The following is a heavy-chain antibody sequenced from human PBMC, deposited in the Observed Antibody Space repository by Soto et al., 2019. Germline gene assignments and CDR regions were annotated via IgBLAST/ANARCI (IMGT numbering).Heavy chain of an antibody. J-gene: IGHJ5*02. CDR2: INHSGST. CDR3: AREGYCSGGSCYPPWWFDP. CDR1: GGSFSGYY. Sequence: QVQLQQWGAGLLKPSETLSLTCAVYGGSFSGYYWSWIRQPPGKGLEWIGEINHSGSTNYNPSLKSRVTISVDTSKNQFSLKLSSVTAADTAVYYCAREGYCSGGSCYPPWWFDPWGQGTLVTVSS. V-gene: IGHV4-34*01. D-gene: IGHD2-15*01.